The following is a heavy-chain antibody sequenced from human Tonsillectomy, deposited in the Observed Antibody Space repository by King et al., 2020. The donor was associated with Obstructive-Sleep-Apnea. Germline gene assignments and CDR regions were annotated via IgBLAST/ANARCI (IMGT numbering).Heavy chain of an antibody. V-gene: IGHV4-59*08. J-gene: IGHJ6*02. CDR1: GGSISSYY. CDR3: ASARYYYDGMDV. CDR2: IYYSGST. D-gene: IGHD6-6*01. Sequence: QLQESGPGLVKPSETLSLTCTVSGGSISSYYWSWIRQPPGKGLEWIGIIYYSGSTNYNPSLKSLVTISVDTSKNQFSLTLNSVTAADTAVYYCASARYYYDGMDVWGQGTTVTVSS.